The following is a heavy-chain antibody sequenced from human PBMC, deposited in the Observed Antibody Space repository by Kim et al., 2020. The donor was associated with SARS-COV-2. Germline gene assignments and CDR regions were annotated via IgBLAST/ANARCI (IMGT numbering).Heavy chain of an antibody. Sequence: GGSLRLSCAASGFTFSDYYMSWIRQAPGKGLEWVSYISSSGSTIYYADSVKGRFTISRDNAKNSLYLQMNSLRAEDTAVYYCARDLYPDSSSWFFDYWGQGTLVTVSS. J-gene: IGHJ4*02. CDR2: ISSSGSTI. D-gene: IGHD6-13*01. V-gene: IGHV3-11*01. CDR1: GFTFSDYY. CDR3: ARDLYPDSSSWFFDY.